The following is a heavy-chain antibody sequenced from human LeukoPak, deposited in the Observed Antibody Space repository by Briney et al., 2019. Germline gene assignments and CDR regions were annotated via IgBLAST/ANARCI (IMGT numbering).Heavy chain of an antibody. J-gene: IGHJ6*02. Sequence: ASVKVSCRASGYTFTSYAMNWVRQAPGQGLEWMGWINTNTGNPTYAQGFTGRFVFSLDTSVSTAYLQISSLKAEDTAVYYCARELSMVPGYGMDVWGQGTMVTVSS. CDR2: INTNTGNP. V-gene: IGHV7-4-1*02. CDR3: ARELSMVPGYGMDV. D-gene: IGHD3-10*01. CDR1: GYTFTSYA.